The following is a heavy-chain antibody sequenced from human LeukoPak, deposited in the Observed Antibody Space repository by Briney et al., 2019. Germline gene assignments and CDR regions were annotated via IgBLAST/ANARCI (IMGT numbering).Heavy chain of an antibody. J-gene: IGHJ4*02. D-gene: IGHD3-22*01. CDR3: ARYYDSSEIFDY. CDR2: IYYSGST. V-gene: IGHV4-59*01. Sequence: SETLSLTRTVSGGSISSYYWSWIRQPPGKGLEWIGYIYYSGSTNYNPSLKSRVTISVDTSKNQFSLKLSSVTAADTAVYYCARYYDSSEIFDYWGQGTLVTVSS. CDR1: GGSISSYY.